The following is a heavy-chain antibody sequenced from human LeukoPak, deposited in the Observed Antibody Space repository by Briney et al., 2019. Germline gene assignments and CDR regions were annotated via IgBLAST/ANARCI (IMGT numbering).Heavy chain of an antibody. J-gene: IGHJ3*02. Sequence: GGSLRLSCAASGFTFSSYSMNWVRQAPGKGLEWVSSISSSSSYIYYADSVKGRFTISRDNAKNSLYLQMNSLRAEDTAVYYCAKVRASGYSVGAFDIWGQGTMVTVSS. V-gene: IGHV3-21*01. CDR3: AKVRASGYSVGAFDI. D-gene: IGHD3-22*01. CDR2: ISSSSSYI. CDR1: GFTFSSYS.